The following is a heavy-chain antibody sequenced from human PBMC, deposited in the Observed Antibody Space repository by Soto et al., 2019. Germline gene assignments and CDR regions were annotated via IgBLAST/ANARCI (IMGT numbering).Heavy chain of an antibody. CDR2: IHHSGST. J-gene: IGHJ4*02. CDR3: AENGSYDLVN. Sequence: QVQLQESGPGLVKPWGTLSLTCGVSGGSVSRDNWWSWVRQPPGKGLEWIGEIHHSGSTNYSPSLKSRVTISVDKSRNQFSLKLTSVTAADTAVYYCAENGSYDLVNWGQGTRVTVSS. V-gene: IGHV4-4*02. D-gene: IGHD3-16*01. CDR1: GGSVSRDNW.